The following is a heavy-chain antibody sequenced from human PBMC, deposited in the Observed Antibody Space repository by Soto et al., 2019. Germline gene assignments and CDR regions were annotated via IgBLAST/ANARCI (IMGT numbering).Heavy chain of an antibody. J-gene: IGHJ4*02. CDR3: APLWAQD. D-gene: IGHD3-10*01. V-gene: IGHV4-39*01. CDR1: GGSISSSSYY. Sequence: QLQLQESGPGLVKPSETLSLTCTVSGGSISSSSYYWGWIRQPPGKGLEWIGRIYYSGRAYCNPSPKGRVTIPVATSKNQFSLQLSSVPPADTAGYYCAPLWAQDWGQGTLVTVSS. CDR2: IYYSGRA.